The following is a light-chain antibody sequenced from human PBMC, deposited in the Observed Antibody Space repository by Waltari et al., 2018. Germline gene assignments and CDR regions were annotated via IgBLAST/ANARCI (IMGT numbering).Light chain of an antibody. Sequence: EVVLTQSPATLSVSPGDRATLSCRASQRVSDNLAWDHPKPGQAPRLPPSGPSTRATGIPARFSGSGSGTEFTLTISSLRSEDFAVYYCQLDDTFGGGTKVEIK. J-gene: IGKJ4*01. CDR2: GPS. V-gene: IGKV3D-15*01. CDR3: QLDDT. CDR1: QRVSDN.